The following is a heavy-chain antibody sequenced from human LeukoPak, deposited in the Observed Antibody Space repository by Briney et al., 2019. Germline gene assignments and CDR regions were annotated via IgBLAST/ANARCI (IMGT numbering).Heavy chain of an antibody. D-gene: IGHD3-3*01. Sequence: PSEILSLTCTVSGGSISSYYWSWIRQPAGKGLEWIGRIYTSGSTNYNPSLKSRVTMSVDTSKNQFSLKLSSVTAADTAVYYCARGPYYDFWSGYSNSSYYYYMDVWGKGTTVTVSS. CDR2: IYTSGST. CDR3: ARGPYYDFWSGYSNSSYYYYMDV. V-gene: IGHV4-4*07. J-gene: IGHJ6*03. CDR1: GGSISSYY.